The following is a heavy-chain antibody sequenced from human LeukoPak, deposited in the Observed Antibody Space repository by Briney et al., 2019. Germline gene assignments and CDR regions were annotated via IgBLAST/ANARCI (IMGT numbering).Heavy chain of an antibody. J-gene: IGHJ4*02. V-gene: IGHV3-23*01. CDR2: ISDTGGST. Sequence: GGSLRLSCAASGFTFSSYAMSWVRQAPGKGLEWVSVISDTGGSTYYADPVKGRFTISRDNSKNTLYLQMNSLRAEDTAVYYCAKRGTVTTFGHCDYWGQGTLVTVSS. CDR1: GFTFSSYA. D-gene: IGHD4-17*01. CDR3: AKRGTVTTFGHCDY.